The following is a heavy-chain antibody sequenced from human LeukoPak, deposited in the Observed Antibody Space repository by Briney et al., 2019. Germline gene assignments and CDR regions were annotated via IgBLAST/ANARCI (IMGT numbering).Heavy chain of an antibody. CDR2: INHSGST. D-gene: IGHD6-19*01. V-gene: IGHV4-34*01. J-gene: IGHJ4*02. CDR1: GGSFSGYY. CDR3: ARERSSSGWVDY. Sequence: PSETLSLTCAVYGGSFSGYYWSWIRQPPGKGLEWIGEINHSGSTNYNPSLKSRVTISVDTSKNQFSLKLSSVTAADTAVYYCARERSSSGWVDYWGQGTLVTVSS.